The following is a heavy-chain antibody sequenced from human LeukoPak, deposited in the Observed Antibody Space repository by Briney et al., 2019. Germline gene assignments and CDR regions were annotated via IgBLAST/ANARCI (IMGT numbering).Heavy chain of an antibody. CDR1: GYTLSNHA. V-gene: IGHV1-2*04. Sequence: ASVKVSCKGSGYTLSNHAFSWVRQAPGQGLEWMGWINPNSGGTNYAQKFQGWVTMTRDTSISTAYMELSRLRSDDTAVYYCAREGDYGDYDGGNWFDPWGQGTLVTVSS. CDR2: INPNSGGT. J-gene: IGHJ5*02. D-gene: IGHD4-17*01. CDR3: AREGDYGDYDGGNWFDP.